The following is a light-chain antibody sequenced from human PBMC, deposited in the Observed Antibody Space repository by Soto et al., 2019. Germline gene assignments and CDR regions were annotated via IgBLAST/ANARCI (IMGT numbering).Light chain of an antibody. J-gene: IGLJ2*01. V-gene: IGLV2-8*01. CDR1: SSDVGDYNS. CDR3: TSYAGSNNWDVI. Sequence: QSVLTQPPSASGSPGQSVTISCTGTSSDVGDYNSVSWYQQHPGTAPKLLIYEVSTRPSGVPHRFSGSKSGNTASLTVSGLQAEDEADYYCTSYAGSNNWDVIFGGGTKLTVL. CDR2: EVS.